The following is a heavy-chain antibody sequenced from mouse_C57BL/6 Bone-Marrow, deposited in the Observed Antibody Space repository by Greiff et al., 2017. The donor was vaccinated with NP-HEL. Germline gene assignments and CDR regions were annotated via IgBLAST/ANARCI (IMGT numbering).Heavy chain of an antibody. J-gene: IGHJ4*01. CDR2: IRSKSNNYAT. V-gene: IGHV10-1*01. CDR1: GFSFNTYA. Sequence: EVQLVESGGGLVQPKGSLKLSCAASGFSFNTYAMNWVRQAPGKGLEWVACIRSKSNNYATYYADSVKDRFTISRDDSESMLYLQMNNLKTEDTAMYYCVRRGTTVPPYAMDYWGQGTSVTVSS. D-gene: IGHD1-1*01. CDR3: VRRGTTVPPYAMDY.